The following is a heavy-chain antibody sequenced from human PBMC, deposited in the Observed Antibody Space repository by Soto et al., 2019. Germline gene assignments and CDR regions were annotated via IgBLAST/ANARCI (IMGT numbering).Heavy chain of an antibody. V-gene: IGHV3-30-3*01. CDR3: ARDFDYRNRFDY. Sequence: GGSLRLSCAASGFTFSSYAMHWVRQAPGKGLEWVAVISYDGSNKYYADSVKGRFTISRDNSKNTLYLQMNSLRAEDTAVYYCARDFDYRNRFDYWGQGTLVTVSS. CDR2: ISYDGSNK. CDR1: GFTFSSYA. D-gene: IGHD4-4*01. J-gene: IGHJ4*02.